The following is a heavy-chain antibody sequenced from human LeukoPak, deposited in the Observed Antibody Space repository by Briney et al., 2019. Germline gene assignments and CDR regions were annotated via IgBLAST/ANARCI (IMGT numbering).Heavy chain of an antibody. J-gene: IGHJ4*02. V-gene: IGHV4-59*01. CDR1: GGSISSYY. D-gene: IGHD5-18*01. CDR2: IYYSGST. CDR3: AGGGGGWSAMGSFDS. Sequence: PSETLSLTCTVSGGSISSYYWSWIRQPPGKGLEWIGYIYYSGSTNYNPSLKSRVTISVDTSKNQFSLKLSSVTAADTAVYYCAGGGGGWSAMGSFDSWGQGTLVAVSS.